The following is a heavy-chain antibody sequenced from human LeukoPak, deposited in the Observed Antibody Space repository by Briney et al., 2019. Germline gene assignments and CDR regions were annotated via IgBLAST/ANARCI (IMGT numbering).Heavy chain of an antibody. CDR2: ISRSGSTK. J-gene: IGHJ4*02. CDR1: GFTFSDYN. CDR3: ATLISGWSLY. V-gene: IGHV3-11*04. D-gene: IGHD6-19*01. Sequence: GGSLRLSCAASGFTFSDYNMRWIRQAPGKGLEWVSSISRSGSTKYYADSVKGRFTISRDNAKNSLFLQMNSLRAEDTAVYYCATLISGWSLYWGQGTLVTVSS.